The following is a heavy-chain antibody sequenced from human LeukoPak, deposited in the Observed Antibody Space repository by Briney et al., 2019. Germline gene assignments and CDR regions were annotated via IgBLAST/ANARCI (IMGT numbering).Heavy chain of an antibody. CDR2: ISGSGGST. D-gene: IGHD2-15*01. CDR1: GFTFSSYA. Sequence: GESLRLSCAASGFTFSSYAMSWVRQAPGKGLEWVSAISGSGGSTYYADSVKGRFTISRDNSKDTLFLQMHSLRPGDTAVYYCVREDTPAAANYWGQGTLVTISS. J-gene: IGHJ4*02. V-gene: IGHV3-23*01. CDR3: VREDTPAAANY.